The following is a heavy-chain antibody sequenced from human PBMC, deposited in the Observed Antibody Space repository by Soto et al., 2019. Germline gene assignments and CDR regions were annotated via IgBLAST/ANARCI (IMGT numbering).Heavy chain of an antibody. CDR1: GYTFNSYY. CDR3: ARAVSTKTAPIDY. V-gene: IGHV1-46*02. J-gene: IGHJ4*02. D-gene: IGHD4-17*01. CDR2: ITPSSGST. Sequence: GASVKVSCKESGYTFNSYYMHWLRQARGQGLEWMGIITPSSGSTRYEQKFQDRVTMTRDTSTSTVYMELSSLRSEDTAVYYSARAVSTKTAPIDYWGQGTLVTVSS.